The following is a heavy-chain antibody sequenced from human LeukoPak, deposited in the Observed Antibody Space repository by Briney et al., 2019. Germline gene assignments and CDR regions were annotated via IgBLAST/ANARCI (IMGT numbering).Heavy chain of an antibody. V-gene: IGHV3-23*01. J-gene: IGHJ4*02. CDR2: INSSGGNT. Sequence: SGGSLRLSCAASGFTFSSNAMSWVRQAPGKGPEWVSSINSSGGNTYSADSVKGRFTISRDNSKNTLYLQMNSLRAEDTAVYYCARDHIRMRLRLGELSPNGPLVYWGQGTLVTVSS. CDR1: GFTFSSNA. CDR3: ARDHIRMRLRLGELSPNGPLVY. D-gene: IGHD3-16*02.